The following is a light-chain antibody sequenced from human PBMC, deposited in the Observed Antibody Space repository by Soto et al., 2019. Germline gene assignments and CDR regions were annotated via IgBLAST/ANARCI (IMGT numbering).Light chain of an antibody. J-gene: IGKJ4*01. V-gene: IGKV3-15*01. CDR2: GAF. CDR1: QSVAGN. Sequence: EIVMTQSPATLSVSPGEGATLSCWASQSVAGNLAWYQQKPGQAPRLLIYGAFTRATGIPATFSGSGSGTEFTLTISSLQSEDFAVYYCRQYNKWPLTFGGGTKVEIK. CDR3: RQYNKWPLT.